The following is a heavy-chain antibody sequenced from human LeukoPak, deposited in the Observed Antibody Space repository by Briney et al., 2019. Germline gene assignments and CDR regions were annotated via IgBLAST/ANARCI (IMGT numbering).Heavy chain of an antibody. V-gene: IGHV1-18*01. J-gene: IGHJ5*01. CDR3: ARGGKYCTGGNCYHDS. Sequence: ASVKVSCEASGYTFTNYGINWVRQAPGQGLEWMGWISAYSGNTNYAQKLQGRVTMTTDTSTSTAYMELRSLRSDDTAMYYCARGGKYCTGGNCYHDSWGQGTLVTVPS. CDR1: GYTFTNYG. D-gene: IGHD2-15*01. CDR2: ISAYSGNT.